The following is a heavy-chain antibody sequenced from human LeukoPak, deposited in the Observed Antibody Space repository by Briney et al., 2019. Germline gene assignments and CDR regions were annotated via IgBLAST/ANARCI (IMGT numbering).Heavy chain of an antibody. CDR1: GGTFSSYA. CDR2: MNPNSGNT. V-gene: IGHV1-8*02. D-gene: IGHD2-21*01. CDR3: ARDRIRGGFDP. J-gene: IGHJ5*02. Sequence: ASVKVSCKASGGTFSSYAISWVRQAPGQGLEWMGWMNPNSGNTGYAQKFQGRVTMTRNTSISTAYMELSSLRSEDTAVYYCARDRIRGGFDPWGQGTLVTVSS.